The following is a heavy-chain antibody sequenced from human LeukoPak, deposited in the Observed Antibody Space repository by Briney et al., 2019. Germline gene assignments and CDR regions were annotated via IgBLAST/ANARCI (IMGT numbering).Heavy chain of an antibody. D-gene: IGHD6-13*01. J-gene: IGHJ4*02. CDR3: ARSIAAAGKLGFDY. CDR2: IYYSGST. Sequence: PSETLSLTCTVSGGSISSYYWSWIRQPPGKGLEWIGYIYYSGSTNYNPSLKSRVTISVDTSKNQFSLKLSSVTAADTAVYYCARSIAAAGKLGFDYWGQGTLVTVSS. CDR1: GGSISSYY. V-gene: IGHV4-59*01.